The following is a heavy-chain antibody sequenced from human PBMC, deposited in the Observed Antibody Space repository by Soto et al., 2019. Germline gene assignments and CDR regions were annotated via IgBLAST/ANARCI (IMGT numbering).Heavy chain of an antibody. CDR2: TYYRSKWFN. CDR1: GDSVSTNSAT. D-gene: IGHD2-8*01. CDR3: ARLIGNSWLDS. Sequence: SQTLSLTCAISGDSVSTNSATWYWIRQSPSRGLEWLGRTYYRSKWFNDYAVSVKGRISINPDTSNNQFSLQLNSVTPDDTAVYYCARLIGNSWLDSWGQGTLVTV. V-gene: IGHV6-1*01. J-gene: IGHJ5*01.